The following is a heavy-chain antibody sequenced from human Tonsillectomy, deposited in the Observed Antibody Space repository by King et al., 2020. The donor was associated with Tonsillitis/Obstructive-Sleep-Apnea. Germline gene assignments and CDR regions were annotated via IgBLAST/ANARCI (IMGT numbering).Heavy chain of an antibody. V-gene: IGHV1-46*01. D-gene: IGHD2-2*01. CDR3: ARGGVPAAISFYYYGMDV. CDR1: GYTFTSYY. Sequence: QLVQSGAEVKKPGASVKVSCKASGYTFTSYYMHWVRQAPGQGLEWMGIINPSGGSTSYAQKFQGRVTMTRDTSTSTVYMELSSLGSEDTAVYYCARGGVPAAISFYYYGMDVWGQGTTVTVSS. J-gene: IGHJ6*02. CDR2: INPSGGST.